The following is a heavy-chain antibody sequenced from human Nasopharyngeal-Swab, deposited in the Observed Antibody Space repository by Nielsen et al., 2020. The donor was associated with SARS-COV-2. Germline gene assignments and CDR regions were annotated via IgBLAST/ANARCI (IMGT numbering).Heavy chain of an antibody. Sequence: VRPAPGKGLEGVSSISSSSSYIYYADSVKGRFTISRDNAKNSLYLQMNSLRAEDTAVYYCARMDHIVVVPAAPGGADYWGQGTLVTVSS. D-gene: IGHD2-2*01. V-gene: IGHV3-21*01. CDR3: ARMDHIVVVPAAPGGADY. CDR2: ISSSSSYI. J-gene: IGHJ4*02.